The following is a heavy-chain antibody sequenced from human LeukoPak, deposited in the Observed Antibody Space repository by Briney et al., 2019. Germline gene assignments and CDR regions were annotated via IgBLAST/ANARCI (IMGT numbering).Heavy chain of an antibody. CDR2: IIPIFGTA. V-gene: IGHV1-69*05. D-gene: IGHD2-15*01. CDR1: GGTFSSYA. Sequence: SVKVSCTASGGTFSSYAISWVRQAPGQGLEWMGGIIPIFGTANYAQKFQGRVTITTDESTSTAYMELSSLRSEDTAVYYCARAGGKQNAFDIWGQRTMVTVSS. J-gene: IGHJ3*02. CDR3: ARAGGKQNAFDI.